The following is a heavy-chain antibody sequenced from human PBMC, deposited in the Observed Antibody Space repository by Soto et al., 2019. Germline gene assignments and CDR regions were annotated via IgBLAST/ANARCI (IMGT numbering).Heavy chain of an antibody. J-gene: IGHJ2*01. CDR1: GFTFSSYD. Sequence: LRLSCAASGFTFSSYDMNWVRLAPGKGLEWVSYISRSGSTIYYADSVQGRFTISRDNAKNSLFLQMNSLRVEDTAVYYCARVGGDGYNHWTDWYIAIWGRGTLVTVSS. D-gene: IGHD2-21*01. CDR2: ISRSGSTI. CDR3: ARVGGDGYNHWTDWYIAI. V-gene: IGHV3-48*03.